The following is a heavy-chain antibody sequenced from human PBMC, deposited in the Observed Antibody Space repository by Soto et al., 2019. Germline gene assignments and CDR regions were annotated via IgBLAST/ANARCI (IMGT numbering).Heavy chain of an antibody. J-gene: IGHJ5*02. D-gene: IGHD4-4*01. CDR2: VFYSGST. Sequence: SETLSLTCNVSGGPIKTGDYYWNWIRQPPGKGLEWIGYVFYSGSTYYNPSLKSRVTISVDTSKDQFSLKLSSVTAADTAVYYCARDRAIDYSNSRGWFDPWGQGTLVTVSS. CDR3: ARDRAIDYSNSRGWFDP. V-gene: IGHV4-30-4*01. CDR1: GGPIKTGDYY.